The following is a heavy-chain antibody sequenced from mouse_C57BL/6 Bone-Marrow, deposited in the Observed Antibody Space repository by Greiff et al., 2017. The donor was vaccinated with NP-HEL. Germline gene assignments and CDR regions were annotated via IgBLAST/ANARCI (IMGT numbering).Heavy chain of an antibody. CDR2: IHPNSGST. D-gene: IGHD1-1*01. CDR1: GYTFTSYW. Sequence: VQLQQPGAELVKPGASVKLSCKASGYTFTSYWMHWVKQRPGQGLVWIGMIHPNSGSTNYNETFKSKATLTVDKSSSTAYMQFSSLTSEDSAVYYCARGPDYYGSSYIYYYAMDYWGQGTSVTVSS. V-gene: IGHV1-64*01. J-gene: IGHJ4*01. CDR3: ARGPDYYGSSYIYYYAMDY.